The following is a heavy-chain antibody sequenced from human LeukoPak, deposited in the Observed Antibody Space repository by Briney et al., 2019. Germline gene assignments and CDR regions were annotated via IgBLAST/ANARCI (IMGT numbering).Heavy chain of an antibody. CDR1: GYTFTSYD. Sequence: ASAKVSCKASGYTFTSYDINWVRQATGQGLEWMGWMNPNSGNTGYAQKFQGRVTITRNTSISTAYMELSSLRSEDTAVYYCARVSGYCSGGSCLYYYGMDVWGQGTTVTVSS. V-gene: IGHV1-8*03. CDR3: ARVSGYCSGGSCLYYYGMDV. D-gene: IGHD2-15*01. CDR2: MNPNSGNT. J-gene: IGHJ6*02.